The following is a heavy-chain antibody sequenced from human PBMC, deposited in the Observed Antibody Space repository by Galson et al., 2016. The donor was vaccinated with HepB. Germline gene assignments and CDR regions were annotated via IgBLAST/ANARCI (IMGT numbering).Heavy chain of an antibody. D-gene: IGHD1-26*01. J-gene: IGHJ4*02. CDR1: GFTFSNYA. CDR3: AGNKEVGLRTEWAY. CDR2: ISDSGTGT. V-gene: IGHV3-23*01. Sequence: SLRLSCAASGFTFSNYAMIWVRQAPGKGLEWVSGISDSGTGTWYADSVKGRFTISRDNSKNTVYLQMNNVIVEDTAVYYCAGNKEVGLRTEWAYWGQGTLVTVSA.